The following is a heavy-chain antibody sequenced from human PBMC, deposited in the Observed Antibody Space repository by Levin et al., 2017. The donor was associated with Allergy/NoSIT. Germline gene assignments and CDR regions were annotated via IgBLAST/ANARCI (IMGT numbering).Heavy chain of an antibody. V-gene: IGHV3-30-3*01. Sequence: PGGSLRLSCAASEFTFSPYAMHWVRQAPGKGLEWVAVTSYDGSNKYYADSVKGRFTISRDNSKRTLYLQMNSLRAEDTAVYYCARSAGDSSGYYFDYWGQGTLVTVSS. CDR2: TSYDGSNK. D-gene: IGHD3-22*01. J-gene: IGHJ4*02. CDR1: EFTFSPYA. CDR3: ARSAGDSSGYYFDY.